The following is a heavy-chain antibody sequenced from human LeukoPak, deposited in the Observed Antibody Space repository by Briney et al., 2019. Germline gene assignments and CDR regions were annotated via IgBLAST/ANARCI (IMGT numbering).Heavy chain of an antibody. CDR2: IYHSGST. CDR3: ARGDYYYYYMDV. Sequence: PSETLSLTCAVSGGSISSGGYSWSWIRQPPGKGLEWIGYIYHSGSTYYNPSLKSRVTISVDRSKNQFSLKLSSVTAADTAVYYCARGDYYYYYMDVWGKGTTVTVSS. J-gene: IGHJ6*03. V-gene: IGHV4-30-2*01. CDR1: GGSISSGGYS.